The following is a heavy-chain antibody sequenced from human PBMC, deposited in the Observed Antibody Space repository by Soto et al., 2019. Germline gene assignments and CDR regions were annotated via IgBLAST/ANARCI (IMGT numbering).Heavy chain of an antibody. V-gene: IGHV3-23*01. D-gene: IGHD2-8*01. Sequence: GGSLRLSCAASGFTFSSYAMSWVRQAPGKGLEWVSAISGSGGSTYYADSVKGRFTISRDNSKNTLYLQMNSLRAEDTAVYYCAKDLDSGLMVYVGPWGQGTLVTVSS. CDR1: GFTFSSYA. J-gene: IGHJ5*02. CDR2: ISGSGGST. CDR3: AKDLDSGLMVYVGP.